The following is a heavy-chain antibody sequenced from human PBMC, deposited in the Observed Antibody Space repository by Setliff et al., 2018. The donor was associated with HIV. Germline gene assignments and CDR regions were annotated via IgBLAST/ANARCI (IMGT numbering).Heavy chain of an antibody. V-gene: IGHV4-59*08. CDR1: GCSISSYY. CDR3: ARLDVDIAMAPDY. Sequence: PSETLSLTCTVYGCSISSYYWSWIRQPPGKGLEWIGYISYSGSTNYNPSLKSRVTISLDTSKNQFSLMLSSVTAADTAVYYCARLDVDIAMAPDYWGQGMLVTVSS. CDR2: ISYSGST. D-gene: IGHD5-18*01. J-gene: IGHJ4*02.